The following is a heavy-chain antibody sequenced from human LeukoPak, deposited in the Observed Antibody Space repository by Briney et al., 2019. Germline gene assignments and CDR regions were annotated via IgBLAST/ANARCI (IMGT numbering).Heavy chain of an antibody. J-gene: IGHJ4*02. CDR1: GFTFSSYG. V-gene: IGHV3-23*01. Sequence: PGGSLRLSCVASGFTFSSYGMAWVRQAPGKGPEWVSLISGSAGSTYYADSVKGRFSISRDNSKNTMYLQMNSLRAEDTAVYYCAKGSGRGYGYGLEYWGQGTLVTVSS. D-gene: IGHD5-18*01. CDR2: ISGSAGST. CDR3: AKGSGRGYGYGLEY.